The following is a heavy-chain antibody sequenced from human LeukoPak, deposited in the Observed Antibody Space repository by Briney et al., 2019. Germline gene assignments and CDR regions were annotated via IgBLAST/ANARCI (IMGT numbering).Heavy chain of an antibody. CDR1: GYTFTGYY. D-gene: IGHD3-22*01. CDR2: INPNSGGT. CDR3: ARLWDYYDSSGYLDY. V-gene: IGHV1-2*02. J-gene: IGHJ4*02. Sequence: EASVKVSCKASGYTFTGYYMHWVRQAPGQGLEWMGWINPNSGGTNYAQKFQGRVTMTRDTSISTAYMELSRLRSDDTAVYYCARLWDYYDSSGYLDYWGQGTLVTVSS.